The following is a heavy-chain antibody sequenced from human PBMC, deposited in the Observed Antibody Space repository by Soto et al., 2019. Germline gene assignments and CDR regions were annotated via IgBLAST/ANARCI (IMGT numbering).Heavy chain of an antibody. Sequence: ASVKVSCKASGYTFTGYYMHWVRQAPGQGLEWMGWINPNSGGTNYAQKFQGWVTMTRDTSISTAYMELSRPRSDDTAVYYCARASGGWFGELSGYYYYIGMDVWGQGPTVTVSS. CDR3: ARASGGWFGELSGYYYYIGMDV. CDR1: GYTFTGYY. V-gene: IGHV1-2*04. D-gene: IGHD3-10*01. J-gene: IGHJ6*02. CDR2: INPNSGGT.